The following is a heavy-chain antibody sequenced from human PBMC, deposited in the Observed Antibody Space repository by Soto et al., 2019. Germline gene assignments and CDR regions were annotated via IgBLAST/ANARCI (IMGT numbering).Heavy chain of an antibody. D-gene: IGHD5-12*01. J-gene: IGHJ4*02. CDR1: GGSISSYY. V-gene: IGHV4-59*01. Sequence: QVQLQESGPGLVKPSETLSLTCTVSGGSISSYYWSWIRQPPGKGLEWIGYIYYSGSTNYNPSLKSRVTRSVDTTKNQFYLKLSSVTAAATAVYYCARSGDGYIPVVSFYWGQGTLVTVSS. CDR3: ARSGDGYIPVVSFY. CDR2: IYYSGST.